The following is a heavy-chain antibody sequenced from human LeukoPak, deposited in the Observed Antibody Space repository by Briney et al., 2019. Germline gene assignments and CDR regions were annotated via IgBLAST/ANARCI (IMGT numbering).Heavy chain of an antibody. D-gene: IGHD2-21*01. CDR3: ARLVEVGLNFDY. CDR2: IIPIFGTA. J-gene: IGHJ4*02. Sequence: ASVKVSCKASGGTFSSYAISWVRQAPGQGLEWMGGIIPIFGTANYAQKFQGRVTITADESTSTAYMELGSLRSEDTAVYYCARLVEVGLNFDYWGQGTLVTVSS. CDR1: GGTFSSYA. V-gene: IGHV1-69*13.